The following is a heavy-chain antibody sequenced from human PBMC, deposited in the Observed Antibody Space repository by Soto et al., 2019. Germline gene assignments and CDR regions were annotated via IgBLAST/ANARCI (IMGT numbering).Heavy chain of an antibody. J-gene: IGHJ4*02. D-gene: IGHD3-10*01. V-gene: IGHV4-4*02. CDR3: ARDFRRRSFDY. CDR1: GDPISSSNW. Sequence: PSETLSLTCAVSGDPISSSNWWSWVRQPPGKGLEWIGEIYHSGTTNCNPSLKSRVTISVDKSKNQFSLKLSSVTAADTAVYYCARDFRRRSFDYWGQGTLVTVS. CDR2: IYHSGTT.